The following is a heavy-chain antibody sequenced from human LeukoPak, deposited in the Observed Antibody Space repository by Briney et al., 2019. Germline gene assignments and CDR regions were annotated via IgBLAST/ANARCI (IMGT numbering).Heavy chain of an antibody. Sequence: SETLSLTCAVSGYSISSGYYWAWIRQSPGKRLEWIASIYNRGSTFYNPSLKSRVALSVDTSKNQFSLKLMSVTAADTAVYYCARPNTWITEGFDSWGQGILVTVSS. J-gene: IGHJ5*01. D-gene: IGHD3-16*01. CDR1: GYSISSGYY. CDR2: IYNRGST. V-gene: IGHV4-38-2*01. CDR3: ARPNTWITEGFDS.